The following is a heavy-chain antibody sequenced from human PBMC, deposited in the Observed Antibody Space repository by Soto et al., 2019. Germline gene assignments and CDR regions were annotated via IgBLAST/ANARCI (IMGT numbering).Heavy chain of an antibody. CDR3: ARAWGYDSTGYYRVGVNWFDP. J-gene: IGHJ5*02. D-gene: IGHD3-22*01. CDR2: IKLDGSEK. CDR1: GFTFRSYW. V-gene: IGHV3-7*03. Sequence: PGGSLRLSCVASGFTFRSYWMSWVRQAPGKGLEWVASIKLDGSEKYYVDSVKGRFTIARDNANNSLHLQMNSLRAEDTAVYYCARAWGYDSTGYYRVGVNWFDPWGQGALVTVS.